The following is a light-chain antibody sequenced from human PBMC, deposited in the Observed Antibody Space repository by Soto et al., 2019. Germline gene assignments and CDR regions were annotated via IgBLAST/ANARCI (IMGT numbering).Light chain of an antibody. Sequence: QSVLTQPASVSGSPGQSIAISCTGTSSDVGGYNYVSWYQQHPGKAPKLMIYDVSNRPSGVSNRFSGSKSGNTASLTISGLQSEDEGDCYCRSYANFNTLVFGTGTRVTVL. V-gene: IGLV2-14*01. CDR2: DVS. CDR1: SSDVGGYNY. J-gene: IGLJ1*01. CDR3: RSYANFNTLV.